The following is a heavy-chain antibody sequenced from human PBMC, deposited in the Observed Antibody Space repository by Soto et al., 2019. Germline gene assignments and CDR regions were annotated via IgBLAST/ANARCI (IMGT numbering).Heavy chain of an antibody. J-gene: IGHJ6*02. CDR2: INPNSGGT. CDR1: GYTSGYTFTDYY. V-gene: IGHV1-2*02. D-gene: IGHD6-6*01. Sequence: ASVKVSCKASGYTSGYTFTDYYMHWVRQAPGQGLEWMGWINPNSGGTSYAHKFQGRITMTRDTSISTAFMELIRLRSDDTAVYYCARIRAARPDCSFYGMDVWGQGTTVTVSS. CDR3: ARIRAARPDCSFYGMDV.